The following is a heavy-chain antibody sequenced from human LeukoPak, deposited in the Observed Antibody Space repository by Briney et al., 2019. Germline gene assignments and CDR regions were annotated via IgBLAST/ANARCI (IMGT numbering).Heavy chain of an antibody. Sequence: ASVKVSCKASGYTFTSYDINWVRQAPRQGLERMGWMNPNSGNTGYAQKFQGRVTMTRNTSISTAYMELSSLRSEDTAVYYCASTVTTASAFDIWGQGTMVTVSS. D-gene: IGHD4-17*01. CDR2: MNPNSGNT. V-gene: IGHV1-8*01. J-gene: IGHJ3*02. CDR1: GYTFTSYD. CDR3: ASTVTTASAFDI.